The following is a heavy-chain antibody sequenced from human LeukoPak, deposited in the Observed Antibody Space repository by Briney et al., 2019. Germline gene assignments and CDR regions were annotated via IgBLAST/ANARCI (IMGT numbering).Heavy chain of an antibody. Sequence: PSETLSLTCLVSGGSMKRSYWMWLRQAPGKGLEWIGNIYDSGNTNYSPSLKSRVTISLDTSKNQFSLRVTSVTAADRALYFCARDSSPAALPYMDAWGKGTTVTVSS. D-gene: IGHD2-2*01. CDR3: ARDSSPAALPYMDA. CDR2: IYDSGNT. CDR1: GGSMKRSY. J-gene: IGHJ6*03. V-gene: IGHV4-59*01.